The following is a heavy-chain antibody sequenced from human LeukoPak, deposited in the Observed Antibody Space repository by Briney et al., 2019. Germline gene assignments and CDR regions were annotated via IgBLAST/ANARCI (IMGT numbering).Heavy chain of an antibody. CDR3: ANEVRPNDY. J-gene: IGHJ4*02. CDR2: IDISGGST. V-gene: IGHV3-23*01. CDR1: GFTFSSHA. Sequence: GGSLRLSCAASGFTFSSHAMCWVRQAPGKGLEWVSSIDISGGSTYYADSVQGRFTISRGNSKNTLYLEMNSLRAEDTALYYCANEVRPNDYWGQGTLVTVSS. D-gene: IGHD1-1*01.